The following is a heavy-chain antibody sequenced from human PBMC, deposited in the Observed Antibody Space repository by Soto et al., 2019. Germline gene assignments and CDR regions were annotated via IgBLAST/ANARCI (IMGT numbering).Heavy chain of an antibody. CDR2: VTPDANHK. CDR3: SSHGDFVY. Sequence: QVQLVESGGGVVQPGRSLRLSCGASGFTFSNYGMHWVRQAPGKGLEWVAIVTPDANHKYYADSVKGRFTISRDNSENTLYLEMHSLRAEDSAVYYCSSHGDFVYWGQGTLVTVSS. J-gene: IGHJ4*02. CDR1: GFTFSNYG. D-gene: IGHD4-17*01. V-gene: IGHV3-30*03.